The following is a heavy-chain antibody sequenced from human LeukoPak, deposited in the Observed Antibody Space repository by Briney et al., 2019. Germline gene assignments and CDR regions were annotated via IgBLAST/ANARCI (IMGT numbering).Heavy chain of an antibody. D-gene: IGHD3-10*01. CDR3: ASYQGSRSQKRYYFDS. V-gene: IGHV4-30-4*01. Sequence: SQTLSLTCTVSGGSISSGDYYGSWIRQPPGKGLEWIGYIYYSGNTSYTPSLKSRLTLSVDTSKNQFSLKLSSVTAADTAVYYCASYQGSRSQKRYYFDSWGQGTLVTVSS. CDR2: IYYSGNT. J-gene: IGHJ4*02. CDR1: GGSISSGDYY.